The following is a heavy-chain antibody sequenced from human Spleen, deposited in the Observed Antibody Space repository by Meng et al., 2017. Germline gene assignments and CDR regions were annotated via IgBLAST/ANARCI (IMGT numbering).Heavy chain of an antibody. V-gene: IGHV1-3*01. J-gene: IGHJ4*02. CDR1: GYTFTSYA. Sequence: VQHWQAGAEVKKPGSSVRVSCKASGYTFTSYAMHWVRQAPGQRLEWMGWINAGNGNTKYSQKFQGRVTITRDTSAITAYMELSSLRSEDTAVYYCAREWNSDFDYWGQGTLVTVSS. D-gene: IGHD1-7*01. CDR2: INAGNGNT. CDR3: AREWNSDFDY.